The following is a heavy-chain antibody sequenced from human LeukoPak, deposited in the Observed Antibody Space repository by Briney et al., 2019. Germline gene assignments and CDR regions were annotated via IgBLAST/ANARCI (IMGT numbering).Heavy chain of an antibody. J-gene: IGHJ4*02. V-gene: IGHV1-18*01. CDR2: ISADKGNT. CDR3: ATDRPDAPVHFDY. CDR1: GYTFTSYG. Sequence: ASVRVSCKASGYTFTSYGISWGRQAPGEGGEWMGWISADKGNTNYAQKLQGRVTITTDTATSKACMELRSLRSEDRAGDYWATDRPDAPVHFDYWGPGTLVTVSS.